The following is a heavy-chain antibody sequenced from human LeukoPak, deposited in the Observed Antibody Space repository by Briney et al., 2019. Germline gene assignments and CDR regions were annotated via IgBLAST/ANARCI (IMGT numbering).Heavy chain of an antibody. J-gene: IGHJ4*02. D-gene: IGHD3-16*01. CDR2: INGDGRSS. Sequence: GGSLRLSCAASGFTFTTYWMHWVRQAPGKGLAWVSRINGDGRSSNYADSVKGRFTISRDNARNTLYLQMNSLRAEDTALYYCARTSPTSHFDFWGQGTLVTVSS. V-gene: IGHV3-74*01. CDR3: ARTSPTSHFDF. CDR1: GFTFTTYW.